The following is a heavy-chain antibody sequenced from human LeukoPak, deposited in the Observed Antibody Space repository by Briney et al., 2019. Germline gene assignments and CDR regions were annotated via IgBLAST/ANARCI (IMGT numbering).Heavy chain of an antibody. CDR2: MQSTGNS. CDR1: GGSISSYY. V-gene: IGHV4-59*01. J-gene: IGHJ4*02. D-gene: IGHD3-16*01. CDR3: ARDKQHSYGRYFDH. Sequence: SETLSLTCTVSGGSISSYYWSWIRQPPGKGLEWIGYMQSTGNSKYNPSPRSRVNMFVDTSKNQAALILSSVTAADTAVYYCARDKQHSYGRYFDHWGQGALVTVSS.